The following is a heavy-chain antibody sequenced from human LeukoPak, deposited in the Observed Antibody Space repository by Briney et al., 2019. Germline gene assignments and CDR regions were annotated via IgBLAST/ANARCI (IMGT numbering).Heavy chain of an antibody. CDR3: ARDWVRYCSTASCLLQFDS. J-gene: IGHJ4*02. Sequence: GGSVKVSCKAYGYTFSSHGISWVRQAPGQGLEWMGWISAYNGNINSAQKLQGRLTMTTDTSTNTAYMELRGLRSDDTAVYYCARDWVRYCSTASCLLQFDSWGQGTLVTVSS. CDR2: ISAYNGNI. V-gene: IGHV1-18*01. CDR1: GYTFSSHG. D-gene: IGHD3-16*02.